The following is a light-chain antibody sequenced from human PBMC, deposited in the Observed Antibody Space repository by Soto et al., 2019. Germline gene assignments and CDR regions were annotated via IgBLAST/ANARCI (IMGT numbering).Light chain of an antibody. CDR2: DVT. CDR3: CSYVGTYSYV. J-gene: IGLJ1*01. V-gene: IGLV2-11*01. CDR1: SSVVGAYNY. Sequence: QSVLTQPASVSGSPGQSITLSRTGTSSVVGAYNYVSWYQQHPGKVPKLMLYDVTKRPSGVPDRFSGSKSGNTASLTISGLQAEDEADYYCCSYVGTYSYVFGTGTKVTVL.